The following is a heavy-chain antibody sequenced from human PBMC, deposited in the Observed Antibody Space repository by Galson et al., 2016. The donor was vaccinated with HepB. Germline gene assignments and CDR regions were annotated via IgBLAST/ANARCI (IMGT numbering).Heavy chain of an antibody. J-gene: IGHJ6*03. CDR1: GYRFISYW. CDR2: IDPRDSWT. Sequence: QSGAEVKKPGESLRISCKVSGYRFISYWIAWVRQIPGKGLEYVGRIDPRDSWTSYNPSFQGHVTVSIDKSISTVFLQWSSLEASDTAIYYCTRLFGDPTPDHYYMDVWGKGTTVTVSS. D-gene: IGHD3-3*01. CDR3: TRLFGDPTPDHYYMDV. V-gene: IGHV5-10-1*01.